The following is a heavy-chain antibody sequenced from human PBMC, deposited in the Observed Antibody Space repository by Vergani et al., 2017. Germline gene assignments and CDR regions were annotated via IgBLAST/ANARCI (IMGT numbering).Heavy chain of an antibody. Sequence: EVQLLESGGDLVQPGGSLRLSCAASGFTFNHYAMNWVRQAPGKGLEWVSGISGSGGSTYYAGSVKGRFTISRDSSKNTLYLQMNSLRAGDTAVHYRAKANPRNRRYDYLYYSHAMAVWGQGTTVTFSS. CDR1: GFTFNHYA. V-gene: IGHV3-23*01. CDR3: AKANPRNRRYDYLYYSHAMAV. J-gene: IGHJ6*02. D-gene: IGHD5-12*01. CDR2: ISGSGGST.